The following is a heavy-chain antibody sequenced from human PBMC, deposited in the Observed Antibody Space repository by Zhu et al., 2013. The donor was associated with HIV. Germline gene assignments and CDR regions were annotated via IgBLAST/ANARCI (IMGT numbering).Heavy chain of an antibody. V-gene: IGHV5-51*01. Sequence: EVQLVQSGAEVKEPGESLQISCKASGYSFTRYWIGWVRQMPGKGLEWMGIIYPGDSDTRYSPSFQGQVTISADKSISTAYLQWSSLKASDTAMYYCAIPMADYGDSYFDYWGQGTLVTVSS. CDR2: IYPGDSDT. CDR3: AIPMADYGDSYFDY. J-gene: IGHJ4*02. CDR1: GYSFTRYW. D-gene: IGHD4-17*01.